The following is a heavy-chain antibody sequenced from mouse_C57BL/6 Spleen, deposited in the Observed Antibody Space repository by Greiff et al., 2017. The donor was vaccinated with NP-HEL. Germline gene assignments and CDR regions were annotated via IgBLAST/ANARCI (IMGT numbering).Heavy chain of an antibody. CDR1: GFTFSSYA. J-gene: IGHJ2*01. V-gene: IGHV5-4*01. Sequence: EVQGVESGGGLVKPGGSLKLSCAASGFTFSSYAMSWVRQTPEKRLEWVATISDGGSYTYYPDNVKGRFTISRDNAKNNLYLQMSHLKSEDTAMYYCARDEDLGSWDYWGQGTTLTVSS. CDR2: ISDGGSYT. D-gene: IGHD4-1*01. CDR3: ARDEDLGSWDY.